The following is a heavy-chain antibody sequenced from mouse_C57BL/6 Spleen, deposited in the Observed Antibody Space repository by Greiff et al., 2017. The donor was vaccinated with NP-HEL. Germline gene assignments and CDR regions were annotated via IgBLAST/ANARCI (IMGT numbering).Heavy chain of an antibody. D-gene: IGHD2-5*01. CDR3: ARRDYSNYYFDY. CDR2: IDPSDSYT. Sequence: QVQLQQPGAELVKPGASVKLSCKASGYTFTSYWMQWVKQRPGQGLEWIGEIDPSDSYTNYTQKFKGKATLTVDTSSSTTYMLRSSLTSEDAAVYYCARRDYSNYYFDYWGQGTTLTVSS. V-gene: IGHV1-50*01. CDR1: GYTFTSYW. J-gene: IGHJ2*01.